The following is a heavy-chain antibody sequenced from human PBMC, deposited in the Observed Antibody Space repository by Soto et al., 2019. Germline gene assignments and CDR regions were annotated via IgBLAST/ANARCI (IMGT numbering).Heavy chain of an antibody. CDR1: GYSFTNND. V-gene: IGHV1-8*01. Sequence: GASVKVSCKASGYSFTNNDLSWVRQATGQGLEWMGWMNPGSGDTGYVQKFQGRVTMTRDISIATAYMELSSLRSDDTAIYYCARMATFGSLNWFDPWGQGTLVTSPQ. CDR2: MNPGSGDT. J-gene: IGHJ5*02. D-gene: IGHD3-16*01. CDR3: ARMATFGSLNWFDP.